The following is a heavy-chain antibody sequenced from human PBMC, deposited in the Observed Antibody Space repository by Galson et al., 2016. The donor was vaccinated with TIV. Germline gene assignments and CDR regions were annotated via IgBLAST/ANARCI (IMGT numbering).Heavy chain of an antibody. CDR3: ARVYGYDHGDS. V-gene: IGHV1-2*02. CDR2: INPKTGDS. CDR1: GYIFTEYF. D-gene: IGHD5-24*01. Sequence: SVKVSCKASGYIFTEYFIHWVRQAPGQGLEWMGWINPKTGDSDYAQNLRGRVTMTSDASRSTVYTELGGLRSDDTAVYYCARVYGYDHGDSWGQGPLVIVSS. J-gene: IGHJ4*02.